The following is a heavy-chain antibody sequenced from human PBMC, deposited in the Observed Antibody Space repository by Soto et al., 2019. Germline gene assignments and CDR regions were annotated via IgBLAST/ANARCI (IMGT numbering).Heavy chain of an antibody. Sequence: QVQLVESGGGVVQPGRSLRLSCAASGFTFSSYGMHWVRQAPGKGLEWVAVISYDGSNKYYADSVKGRFTISRDNSKNTLYLQMNSLRAEDTAVYYCANQGDYGDYDDGGDSWGQGTLVTVSS. CDR2: ISYDGSNK. D-gene: IGHD4-17*01. J-gene: IGHJ4*02. V-gene: IGHV3-30*18. CDR1: GFTFSSYG. CDR3: ANQGDYGDYDDGGDS.